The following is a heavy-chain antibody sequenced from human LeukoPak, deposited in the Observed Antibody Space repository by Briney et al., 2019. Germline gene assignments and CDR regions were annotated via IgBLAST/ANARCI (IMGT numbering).Heavy chain of an antibody. CDR2: IYYSGST. CDR1: GGSITSYY. Sequence: PSETLSLACTVSGGSITSYYWSWIPQPPGKGLEWIVYIYYSGSTNYSPSLKSRVTMTVDTYKNQFSLTLTSVTAADTAVYYCARGSQRAGGKTFDPWGQGTLVTVSS. D-gene: IGHD3-16*01. CDR3: ARGSQRAGGKTFDP. V-gene: IGHV4-59*01. J-gene: IGHJ5*02.